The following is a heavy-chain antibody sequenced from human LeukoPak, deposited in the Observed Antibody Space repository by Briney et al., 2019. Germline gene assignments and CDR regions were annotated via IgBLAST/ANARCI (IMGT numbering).Heavy chain of an antibody. D-gene: IGHD3-22*01. V-gene: IGHV4-59*01. J-gene: IGHJ4*02. Sequence: SETLSLTCTVSGGSISSYYWSWIRQPPGKGLEWIGYIYYSGSTNYNPSLKSRVTISVDTSKNQFSLKLSSVTAADTAVYYCARAIDYDSSGYHIDYWGQGTLVTVSS. CDR3: ARAIDYDSSGYHIDY. CDR1: GGSISSYY. CDR2: IYYSGST.